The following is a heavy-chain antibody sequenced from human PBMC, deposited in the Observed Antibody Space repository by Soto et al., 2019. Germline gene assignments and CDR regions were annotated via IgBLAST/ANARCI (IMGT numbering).Heavy chain of an antibody. J-gene: IGHJ6*02. CDR1: GFYFSDYN. Sequence: EVQLVESGGGLVQPGGSLRLSCAASGFYFSDYNMNWVRQAPGKGLEWVSYISSSASTKYYADSVKGRFTISRDNAKNSLYLQMNSLGAEATAVYYCARDQGGGSCYSCYYFAMDVWGQGTTVTVSS. CDR2: ISSSASTK. V-gene: IGHV3-48*01. D-gene: IGHD2-15*01. CDR3: ARDQGGGSCYSCYYFAMDV.